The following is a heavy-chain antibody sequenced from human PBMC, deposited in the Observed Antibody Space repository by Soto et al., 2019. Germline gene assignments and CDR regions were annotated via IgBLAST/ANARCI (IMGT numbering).Heavy chain of an antibody. CDR2: ITPSLGTT. J-gene: IGHJ3*01. Sequence: QVQLVQSGAEVKRPGSSVKVSCKASGGTFSTYALSWVRQAPGQGLEWLGEITPSLGTTDYSPKFRGRVTVTADESTSTAYMELASLTSEDTAVYYCAREDNPFDSSGQDHQAFDGWGPGKMVSVSS. CDR3: AREDNPFDSSGQDHQAFDG. V-gene: IGHV1-69*01. D-gene: IGHD3-22*01. CDR1: GGTFSTYA.